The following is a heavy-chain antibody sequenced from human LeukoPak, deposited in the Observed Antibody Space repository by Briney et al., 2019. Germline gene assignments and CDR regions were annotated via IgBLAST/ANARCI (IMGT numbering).Heavy chain of an antibody. V-gene: IGHV3-7*03. CDR1: GFTLSSDW. CDR3: ARHGTGFDI. Sequence: PGGSLRLSCEASGFTLSSDWMAWVRQAPGKGLEWVASIKQDGTEKKYVDSVKGRFTISRDNVKNSLYLQMNSLRAEDTAVYYCARHGTGFDIWGHGTMVTVSS. D-gene: IGHD3/OR15-3a*01. CDR2: IKQDGTEK. J-gene: IGHJ3*02.